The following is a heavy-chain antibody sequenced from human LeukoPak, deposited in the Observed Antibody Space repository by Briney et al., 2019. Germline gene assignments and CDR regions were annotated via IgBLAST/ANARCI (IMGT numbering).Heavy chain of an antibody. CDR2: ISSSSSTI. Sequence: GGSLRLSCAASGFTFSSYSMNWVRQAPVKGLEWVSSISSSSSTIYYADSVKGRFTISRDNAKNSLYLQMNSLRAEDTAVYYCARRAAVAGTVDYWGQGTLVTVSS. CDR1: GFTFSSYS. D-gene: IGHD6-19*01. CDR3: ARRAAVAGTVDY. V-gene: IGHV3-48*01. J-gene: IGHJ4*02.